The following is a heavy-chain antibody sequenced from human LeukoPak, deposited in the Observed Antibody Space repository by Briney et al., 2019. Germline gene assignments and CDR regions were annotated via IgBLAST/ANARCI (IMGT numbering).Heavy chain of an antibody. V-gene: IGHV3-21*01. D-gene: IGHD6-19*01. CDR2: ISSSSSYI. Sequence: GGSLRLSCAASGFTFSSYSMNWVRQAPGKGLEWVSSISSSSSYIYYADSVKGRFTISRDNAKNSLYLQMNSLRAEDTDVYYCARHRIAVAGPPFDYWGQGTLVTVSS. J-gene: IGHJ4*02. CDR3: ARHRIAVAGPPFDY. CDR1: GFTFSSYS.